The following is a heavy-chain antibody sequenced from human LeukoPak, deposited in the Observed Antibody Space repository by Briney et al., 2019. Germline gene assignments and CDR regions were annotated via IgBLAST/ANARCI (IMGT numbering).Heavy chain of an antibody. CDR3: AKDEGPGYEPTDFDY. CDR1: GFTFSSYG. J-gene: IGHJ4*02. Sequence: GGSLRLSCAASGFTFSSYGMHWVRQAPGKGLEWVAVISYDGSNKYYADSVKGRFTISRDNSKNTLYLQMNSLRAEDTAVYYCAKDEGPGYEPTDFDYWGQGTLVTVSS. V-gene: IGHV3-30*18. D-gene: IGHD5-12*01. CDR2: ISYDGSNK.